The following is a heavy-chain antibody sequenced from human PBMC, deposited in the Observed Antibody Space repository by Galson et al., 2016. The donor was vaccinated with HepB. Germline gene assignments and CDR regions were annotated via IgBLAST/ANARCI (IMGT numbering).Heavy chain of an antibody. Sequence: SLRLSCAASGFTFGRYAMSWVRQAPGKGLEWVAAIRGDGGRTYYAGSVQGRFTNSRDRSTNTMYLQMNSLRTDDTAVYYCARFTQEWLDRVYYFDYWGQGTLVTVSS. CDR2: IRGDGGRT. D-gene: IGHD6-19*01. CDR1: GFTFGRYA. CDR3: ARFTQEWLDRVYYFDY. J-gene: IGHJ4*02. V-gene: IGHV3-23*01.